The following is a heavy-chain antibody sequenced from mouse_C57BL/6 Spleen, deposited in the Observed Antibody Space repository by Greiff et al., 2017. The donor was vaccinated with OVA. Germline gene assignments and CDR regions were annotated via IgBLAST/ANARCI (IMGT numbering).Heavy chain of an antibody. CDR3: TRDDGPYWYFDV. CDR1: GYTFTDYE. CDR2: IDPEPGGT. Sequence: QVQLQQSGAELVRPGASVTLSCKASGYTFTDYEMHWVKQTPVHGLEWIGAIDPEPGGTAYNQKFKGKAILTADKSSSTAYTELRSLTSEDSAVYYCTRDDGPYWYFDVWGTGTTVTVSS. V-gene: IGHV1-15*01. D-gene: IGHD2-3*01. J-gene: IGHJ1*03.